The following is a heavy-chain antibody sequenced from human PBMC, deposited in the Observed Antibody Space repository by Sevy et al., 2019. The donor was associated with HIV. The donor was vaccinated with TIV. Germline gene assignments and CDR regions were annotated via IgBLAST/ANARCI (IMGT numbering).Heavy chain of an antibody. V-gene: IGHV4-39*01. J-gene: IGHJ5*02. CDR2: IYYSGST. Sequence: SETLSLTCTVSGGSISRSNYYWGWIRQPPGKGLEWIGSIYYSGSTYYKPSLKSRVTISVDTSKNQFSLKLSSVTAADTAVYYCARVTWYTSGWYWFEPWGHGTLVTVSS. CDR1: GGSISRSNYY. CDR3: ARVTWYTSGWYWFEP. D-gene: IGHD6-19*01.